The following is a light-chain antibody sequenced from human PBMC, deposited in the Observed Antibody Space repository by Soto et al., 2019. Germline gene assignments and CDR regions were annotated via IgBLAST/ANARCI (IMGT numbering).Light chain of an antibody. Sequence: EIVLTQSPGTLSLSPGERATLSCRASQSVSSSYLAWYQQKPGQAPSLLIYGASSRATGIPDRFSGSGSVTDFNVTISILEPEDFAVYYCQQDGSSRTFGQGTKLEIK. CDR2: GAS. V-gene: IGKV3-20*01. J-gene: IGKJ2*01. CDR3: QQDGSSRT. CDR1: QSVSSSY.